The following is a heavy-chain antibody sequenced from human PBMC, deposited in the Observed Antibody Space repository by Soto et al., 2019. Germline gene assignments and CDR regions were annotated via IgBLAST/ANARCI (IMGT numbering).Heavy chain of an antibody. CDR3: ARVLAAAGDYYYYGMDV. J-gene: IGHJ6*02. D-gene: IGHD6-13*01. Sequence: PGGSLRLSCAASGFTFSSYAMHWVRQAPGKGLEWVAVLSYDGSNKYYADSVKGRFTISRDNSNNTLYLQMNSLRAEDTAVYYCARVLAAAGDYYYYGMDVWGQGTTVTVSS. V-gene: IGHV3-30-3*01. CDR2: LSYDGSNK. CDR1: GFTFSSYA.